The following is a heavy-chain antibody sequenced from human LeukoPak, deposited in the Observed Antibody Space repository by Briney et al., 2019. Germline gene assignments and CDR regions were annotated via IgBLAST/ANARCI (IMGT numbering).Heavy chain of an antibody. CDR2: ISYDGSNK. D-gene: IGHD3-9*01. J-gene: IGHJ3*02. V-gene: IGHV3-30*04. CDR3: AREPDDILTGYYPDDAFDI. CDR1: GFTFSSYA. Sequence: GGSLRLSCAASGFTFSSYAMHWVRQAPGKGLEWVAVISYDGSNKYYADSVKGRFTISRDNSKNTLYLQMNSLRAEDTAVYYCAREPDDILTGYYPDDAFDIRGQGTMVTVSS.